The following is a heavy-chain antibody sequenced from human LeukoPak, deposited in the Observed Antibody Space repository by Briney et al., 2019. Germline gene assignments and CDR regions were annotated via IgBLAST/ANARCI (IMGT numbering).Heavy chain of an antibody. CDR3: ASEALVRWELFAFDI. CDR2: ISANGGST. Sequence: GGSLRLSCAASGFTFNNYAMSWVRQAPGKGLEWVSDISANGGSTNYADSVKGRFTISRDNSKNTLYLQMNSLRDEDTAVYYCASEALVRWELFAFDIWGQGTVVTVSS. J-gene: IGHJ3*02. V-gene: IGHV3-23*01. D-gene: IGHD1-26*01. CDR1: GFTFNNYA.